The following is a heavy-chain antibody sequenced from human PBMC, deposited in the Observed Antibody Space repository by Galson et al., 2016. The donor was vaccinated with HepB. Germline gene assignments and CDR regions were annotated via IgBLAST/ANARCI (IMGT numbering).Heavy chain of an antibody. CDR2: IWYDGSNT. CDR3: ARDFYDSSGYYAGPLDY. J-gene: IGHJ4*02. CDR1: GFTFSSHA. V-gene: IGHV3-33*01. D-gene: IGHD3-22*01. Sequence: SLRLSCAASGFTFSSHAMHWVRQAPGKGLEWVAVIWYDGSNTYYADSVKGRFTISRDNSKNTLSLQMNSLRAEDTAVYYCARDFYDSSGYYAGPLDYWGQGTLVTVSS.